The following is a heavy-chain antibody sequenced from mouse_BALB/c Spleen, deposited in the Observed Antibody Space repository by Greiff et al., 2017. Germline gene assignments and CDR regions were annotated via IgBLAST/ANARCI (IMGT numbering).Heavy chain of an antibody. CDR2: IDPSDSYT. J-gene: IGHJ2*01. CDR1: GYTFTSYW. V-gene: IGHV1-69*02. CDR3: ARWGY. Sequence: QVQLKQPGAELVKPGASVKLSCKASGYTFTSYWMHWVKQRPGQGLEWIGEIDPSDSYTNYNQKFKGKATLTVDKSSSTAYMQLSSLTSEDSAVYYCARWGYWGQGTTLTVSS.